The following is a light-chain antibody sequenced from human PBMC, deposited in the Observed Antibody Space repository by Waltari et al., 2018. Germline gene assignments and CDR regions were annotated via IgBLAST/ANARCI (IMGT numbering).Light chain of an antibody. CDR2: NNS. CDR1: ASNIGSNA. CDR3: ASWDGSLAAYV. V-gene: IGLV1-44*01. J-gene: IGLJ1*01. Sequence: QSVLTQPPSAPGTPGQRVTISCSGGASNIGSNAVNWYQHLPGAAPKLVILNNSQRPSGISDRFSGSTSGASASLAISGLQSDDEADYYCASWDGSLAAYVFGGGTKVTV.